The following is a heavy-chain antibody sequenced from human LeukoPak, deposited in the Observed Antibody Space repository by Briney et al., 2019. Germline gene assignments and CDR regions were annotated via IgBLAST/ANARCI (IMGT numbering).Heavy chain of an antibody. CDR2: ISSSGSTI. CDR1: GFTFSSYE. J-gene: IGHJ6*04. V-gene: IGHV3-48*03. Sequence: QSGGSLRLSCAGSGFTFSSYEMNCVRQGPGKGLEWVSYISSSGSTIYYADSVKGRFAISRDNAKNSLYLQMNSLRAEDTAVYYCAELGITMIGGVWGKGTTVTISS. D-gene: IGHD3-10*02. CDR3: AELGITMIGGV.